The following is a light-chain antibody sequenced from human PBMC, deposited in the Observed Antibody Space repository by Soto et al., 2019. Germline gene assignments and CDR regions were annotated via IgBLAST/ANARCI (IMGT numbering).Light chain of an antibody. CDR2: GAF. J-gene: IGKJ5*01. CDR1: PSVTNF. Sequence: EIVMTQSPATLSVSPGERATLSFSASPSVTNFLAWYQQKPGQAPRLLIYGAFNRATGIPARFSGSGSGTDFTLTISSLEPEDSAVYYCQQRNVWPPVTFGQGTRLEIK. V-gene: IGKV3-11*01. CDR3: QQRNVWPPVT.